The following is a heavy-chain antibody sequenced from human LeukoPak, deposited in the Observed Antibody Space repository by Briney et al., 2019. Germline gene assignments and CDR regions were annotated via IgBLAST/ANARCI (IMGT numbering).Heavy chain of an antibody. Sequence: SETLSLTCAVYGGSFSDYYWSWIRQPPGKGLEWIGEINHSGSTNYNPSLKSRVTISVDTSKDQFSLKLSSVTAADTAVYYCARSRRLAVAGPSGYYYYYYMDVWGKGTTVTVSS. CDR3: ARSRRLAVAGPSGYYYYYYMDV. V-gene: IGHV4-34*01. D-gene: IGHD6-19*01. CDR1: GGSFSDYY. J-gene: IGHJ6*03. CDR2: INHSGST.